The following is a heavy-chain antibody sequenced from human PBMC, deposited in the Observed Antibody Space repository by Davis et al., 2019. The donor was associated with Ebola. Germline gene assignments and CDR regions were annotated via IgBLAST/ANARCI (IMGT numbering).Heavy chain of an antibody. CDR3: ARDQDGSGSYSYYGMDV. CDR1: GFTFSSYA. Sequence: GESLKIACAASGFTFSSYAMHWVRQAPGKGLEWVAVISYDGSNKYYADSVKGRFTISRDNSKNTLYLQMNSLRAEDTAVYYCARDQDGSGSYSYYGMDVWGQGTTVTVSS. D-gene: IGHD3-10*01. CDR2: ISYDGSNK. V-gene: IGHV3-30*04. J-gene: IGHJ6*02.